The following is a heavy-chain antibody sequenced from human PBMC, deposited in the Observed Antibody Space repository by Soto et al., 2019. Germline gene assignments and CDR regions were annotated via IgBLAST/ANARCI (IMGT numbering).Heavy chain of an antibody. CDR3: ARDKDRQQLGGNYYYIMDV. CDR2: IMPVFSTP. CDR1: GGTFRTSA. V-gene: IGHV1-69*12. J-gene: IGHJ6*01. Sequence: QVQLVQSGAEVKKPGSSVKVSCKTSGGTFRTSAISWVRQAPGQGREWMGGIMPVFSTPDYAQKFQGRVTITADESTATAYMELSSLRSEDTAVYYCARDKDRQQLGGNYYYIMDVWGQGTTVTVSS. D-gene: IGHD3-3*02.